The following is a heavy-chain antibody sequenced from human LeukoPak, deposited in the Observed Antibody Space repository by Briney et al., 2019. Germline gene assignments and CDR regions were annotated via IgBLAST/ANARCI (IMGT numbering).Heavy chain of an antibody. V-gene: IGHV1-18*01. J-gene: IGHJ3*02. D-gene: IGHD2-21*02. Sequence: GASVKVSCKASGYTFTGYGISWVRQAPGQGLEWMGWISAYNGNTNYAQKLQGRVTMTTDTSTSTAYMELRSLRSDDTAVYYCARATYCGGDCYRNDAFDIWGQGTMVTVSS. CDR1: GYTFTGYG. CDR2: ISAYNGNT. CDR3: ARATYCGGDCYRNDAFDI.